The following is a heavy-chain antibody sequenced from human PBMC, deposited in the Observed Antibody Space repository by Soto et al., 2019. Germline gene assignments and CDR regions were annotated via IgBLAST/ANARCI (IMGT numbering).Heavy chain of an antibody. CDR1: GGSISSGDYY. CDR2: IYYSGST. J-gene: IGHJ4*02. Sequence: SETLSLTCTVSGGSISSGDYYWSWIRQPPGKGLEWIGYIYYSGSTYYNPSLKNRVTISVDTSKNQFSLKLSSVTAADTAVYYCASSLLSYDSSGYYLQGPFDYWGQGTLVTVSS. D-gene: IGHD3-22*01. V-gene: IGHV4-30-4*01. CDR3: ASSLLSYDSSGYYLQGPFDY.